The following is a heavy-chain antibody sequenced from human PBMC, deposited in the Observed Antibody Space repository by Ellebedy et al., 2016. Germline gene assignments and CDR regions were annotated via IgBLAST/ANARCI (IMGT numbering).Heavy chain of an antibody. V-gene: IGHV3-53*01. CDR2: IYSGGST. J-gene: IGHJ6*02. CDR3: ARDWGACMDV. D-gene: IGHD3-16*01. Sequence: GESLKISCAASGFTVSSNYMSWVRQAPGKGLEWVSVIYSGGSTYYADSVKGRFTISRDNSNNTLYLQMNSLGVDDTAVYYCARDWGACMDVWGQGTTVAVSS. CDR1: GFTVSSNY.